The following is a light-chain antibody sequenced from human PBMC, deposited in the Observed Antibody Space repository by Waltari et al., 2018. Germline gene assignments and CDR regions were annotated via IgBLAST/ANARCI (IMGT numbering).Light chain of an antibody. CDR2: EAS. V-gene: IGKV1-5*03. Sequence: DIQMTQSPSTLSASVGVRVTITCLASQSIGSSLAWYQQKPGKAPKVVIYEASSLESGVPSRFSGSGSGTEFTLTISSLQPDDFATYYCQQCNSYLLTFGGGTKVEIK. J-gene: IGKJ4*01. CDR1: QSIGSS. CDR3: QQCNSYLLT.